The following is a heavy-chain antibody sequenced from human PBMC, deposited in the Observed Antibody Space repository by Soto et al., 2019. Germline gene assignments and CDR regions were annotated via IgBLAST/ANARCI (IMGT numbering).Heavy chain of an antibody. Sequence: ASVKVSCKASGYTFTSYGISWVRQAPGQGLEWMGWISAYNGNTNYAQKFQGRVTITRDTSASTAYMELSSLRSEDTAVYYCARADYYYLDYWGQGTLVTVSS. CDR3: ARADYYYLDY. J-gene: IGHJ4*02. CDR2: ISAYNGNT. V-gene: IGHV1-18*01. D-gene: IGHD3-10*01. CDR1: GYTFTSYG.